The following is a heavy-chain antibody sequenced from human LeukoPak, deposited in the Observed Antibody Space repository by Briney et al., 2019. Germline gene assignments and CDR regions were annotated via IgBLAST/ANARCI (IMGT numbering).Heavy chain of an antibody. CDR2: INLNSGGT. D-gene: IGHD3-22*01. J-gene: IGHJ3*02. CDR3: AREYYDSSGYSAFDI. CDR1: GYTFTSYY. V-gene: IGHV1-2*02. Sequence: ASVKVSCKASGYTFTSYYMHWVRQAPGQGLEWMGWINLNSGGTNYAQKFQGRVTMTRDTSISTAYMELSRLRSDDTAVYYCAREYYDSSGYSAFDIWGQGTMVTVSS.